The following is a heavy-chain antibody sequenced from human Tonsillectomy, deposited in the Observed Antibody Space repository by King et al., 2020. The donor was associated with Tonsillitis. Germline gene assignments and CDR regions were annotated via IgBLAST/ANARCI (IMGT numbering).Heavy chain of an antibody. CDR1: GDSINSSSYY. D-gene: IGHD3-3*01. CDR2: IYYSGST. V-gene: IGHV4-39*01. Sequence: LQLQESGPGLVKPSETLSLTCTVSGDSINSSSYYWGWIRQSPGKGLEWLGSIYYSGSTYYNPSLKSRVTISVDTSKNQFSLKLSSVTAADTAVYYCARTFWSIYPYNWFDPWVQGTLVTVSS. J-gene: IGHJ5*02. CDR3: ARTFWSIYPYNWFDP.